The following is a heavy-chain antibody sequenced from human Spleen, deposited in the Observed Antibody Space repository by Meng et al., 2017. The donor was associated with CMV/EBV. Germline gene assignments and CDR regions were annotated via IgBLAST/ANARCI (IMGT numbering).Heavy chain of an antibody. D-gene: IGHD6-13*01. J-gene: IGHJ4*02. Sequence: GGSLRLSCAASGFTFDDYAMHWVRQAPGQVLEWVSLISSEGYTYKIDSVKGRFTISRDNKKDSLFLQMNSLRPEDTALYYCVKSGKGGSDWYSHFDSWGQGTLVTVSS. V-gene: IGHV3-43D*03. CDR1: GFTFDDYA. CDR2: ISSEGYT. CDR3: VKSGKGGSDWYSHFDS.